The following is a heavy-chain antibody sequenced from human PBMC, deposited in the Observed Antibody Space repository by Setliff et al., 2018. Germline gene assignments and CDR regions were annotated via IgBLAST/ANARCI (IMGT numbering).Heavy chain of an antibody. CDR3: ARVATRDGYGDQYYFDY. D-gene: IGHD4-17*01. J-gene: IGHJ4*02. V-gene: IGHV7-4-1*02. Sequence: EASVKVSCKASGYTFTSYAMNWVRQAPGQGLEWMGWINTNTGNPTYAQGFTGRFVFSLDTSVSTAYLQISSLKAEDTAVYYCARVATRDGYGDQYYFDYWGQGTLVTVSS. CDR2: INTNTGNP. CDR1: GYTFTSYA.